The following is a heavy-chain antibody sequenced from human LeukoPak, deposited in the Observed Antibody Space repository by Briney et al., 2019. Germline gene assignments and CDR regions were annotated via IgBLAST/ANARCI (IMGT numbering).Heavy chain of an antibody. CDR3: AKDVGKWESLHFFDY. V-gene: IGHV3-23*01. CDR1: GFTLNTNA. CDR2: ISGSGAST. Sequence: PGGSLRLSCLTSGFTLNTNAMSWVRQAPGKGLEWISGISGSGASTYYADSVKGRFTISRDDSRNTLYLQMNSLRGDDTAVYYCAKDVGKWESLHFFDYWGQGTLDTVSS. J-gene: IGHJ4*02. D-gene: IGHD1-26*01.